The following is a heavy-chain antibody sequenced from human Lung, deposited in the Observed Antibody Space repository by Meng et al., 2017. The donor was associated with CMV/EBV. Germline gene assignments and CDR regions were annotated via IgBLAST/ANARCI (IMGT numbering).Heavy chain of an antibody. CDR2: ISAYNGNT. J-gene: IGHJ4*02. V-gene: IGHV1-18*01. CDR1: GYTFKSYG. Sequence: ASVKVSCKASGYTFKSYGFSWVRQAPRQGLEWMGWISAYNGNTNYAQKLQGRVTMTTDTSTSTAYMELRSLRSDDTAVYYCARSGSWYGGHCQIYDYWGQGTLVTVSS. D-gene: IGHD2-21*02. CDR3: ARSGSWYGGHCQIYDY.